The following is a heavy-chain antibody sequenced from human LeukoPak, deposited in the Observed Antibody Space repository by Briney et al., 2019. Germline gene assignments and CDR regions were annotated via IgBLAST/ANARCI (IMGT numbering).Heavy chain of an antibody. Sequence: GGPLRLSCAASGFTFNGYAMNWVRQAPGKGLEWVSAISGSGGSTYYADSVKGRFTISRDNSKNTLYLQMNSLRAEDTAVYYCAKGWVTDRNYFDSWGQGTLVTVSS. CDR3: AKGWVTDRNYFDS. D-gene: IGHD5-18*01. J-gene: IGHJ4*02. V-gene: IGHV3-23*01. CDR2: ISGSGGST. CDR1: GFTFNGYA.